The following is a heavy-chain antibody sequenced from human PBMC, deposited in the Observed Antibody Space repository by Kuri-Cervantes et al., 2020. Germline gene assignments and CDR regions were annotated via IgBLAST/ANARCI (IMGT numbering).Heavy chain of an antibody. V-gene: IGHV3-23*01. Sequence: GESLKISCAASEFTFSSYAMNWVRQAPGKGLQWVSTLSVSGATTYYADSVKGRFTISRDNSKNTLYLQMNSLRAEDTAVYYCARGHYGDYGGRYYYYYGMDVWGQGTTVTVSS. CDR3: ARGHYGDYGGRYYYYYGMDV. D-gene: IGHD4-17*01. CDR2: LSVSGATT. J-gene: IGHJ6*02. CDR1: EFTFSSYA.